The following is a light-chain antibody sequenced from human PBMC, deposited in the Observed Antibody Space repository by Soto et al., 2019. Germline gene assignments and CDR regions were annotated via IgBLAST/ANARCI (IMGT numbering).Light chain of an antibody. Sequence: QCVLTPPPSVSGAPGQRVTISWTGSSSNIGAGYDVHWYQQLPGRAPKLLMYGNTKRPSGVPDRFSGSKSGTSASLAITGLQAEDEADYYCLSFDSSLSVVFGGGTKLTVL. CDR1: SSNIGAGYD. CDR3: LSFDSSLSVV. CDR2: GNT. J-gene: IGLJ2*01. V-gene: IGLV1-40*01.